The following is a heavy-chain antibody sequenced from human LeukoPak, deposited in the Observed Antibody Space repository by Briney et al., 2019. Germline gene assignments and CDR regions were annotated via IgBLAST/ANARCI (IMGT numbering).Heavy chain of an antibody. V-gene: IGHV3-48*03. CDR3: ARALQDYDILTGYYDYYYYYMDV. J-gene: IGHJ6*03. CDR2: ISSSGSTI. CDR1: GFTFSSYE. D-gene: IGHD3-9*01. Sequence: GGSLRLSCAASGFTFSSYEMNWVRQAPGKGLEWVSYISSSGSTIYYADSVKGRFTISRDNAKNTLYLQMNSLRAEDTAVYYCARALQDYDILTGYYDYYYYYMDVWGKGTTVTVSS.